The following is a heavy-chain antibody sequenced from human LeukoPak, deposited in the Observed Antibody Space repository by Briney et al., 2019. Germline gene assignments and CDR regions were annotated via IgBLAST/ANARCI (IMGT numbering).Heavy chain of an antibody. CDR1: GYTFTSYY. V-gene: IGHV1-46*01. CDR2: INPSGGST. J-gene: IGHJ5*02. D-gene: IGHD2-2*01. Sequence: GASVKVSCKASGYTFTSYYMHWVRQAPGQGLEWMGIINPSGGSTSYAQKFQGGVTMTRDMSTSTVYMELSSLRSEDTAVYYCARGIVVVPAAMESWFDPWGQGTLVTVSS. CDR3: ARGIVVVPAAMESWFDP.